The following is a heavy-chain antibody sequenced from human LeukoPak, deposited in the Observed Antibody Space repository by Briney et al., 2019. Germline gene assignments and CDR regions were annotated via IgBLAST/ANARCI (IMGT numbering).Heavy chain of an antibody. J-gene: IGHJ4*02. D-gene: IGHD2-21*01. Sequence: PGGSLRLSCVASGFGFSTYAMSWVRQAPGKGLEWVGRIRGKADGGATDYAAPVKGRFIISRDDSEKTLYLQMNSLKTEDTALYYCTTYFCGGDCSVFNYWGQGTLVTVSS. CDR2: IRGKADGGAT. CDR1: GFGFSTYA. CDR3: TTYFCGGDCSVFNY. V-gene: IGHV3-15*01.